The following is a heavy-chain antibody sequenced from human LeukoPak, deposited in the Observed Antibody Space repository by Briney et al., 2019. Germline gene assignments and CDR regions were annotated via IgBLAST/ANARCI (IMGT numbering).Heavy chain of an antibody. Sequence: PGRSLRLSCTASGFTFGDYAMSWVHQAPGKGLEWVGFIRSTAYGGTTEYAASVKGRFTISRDDSKSIAYLQMNSLKTEDTAVYYCTRAIAPLDYWGQGTLVTVSS. V-gene: IGHV3-49*04. CDR1: GFTFGDYA. CDR2: IRSTAYGGTT. CDR3: TRAIAPLDY. D-gene: IGHD6-6*01. J-gene: IGHJ4*02.